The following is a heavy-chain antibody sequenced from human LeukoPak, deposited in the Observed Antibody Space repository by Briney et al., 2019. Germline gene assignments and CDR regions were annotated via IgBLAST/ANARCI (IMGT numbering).Heavy chain of an antibody. CDR2: ISGSGGST. D-gene: IGHD5-18*01. CDR1: GITFSSYA. Sequence: GGSLRLSCAASGITFSSYAMSWVRQAPTKGLEWVSGISGSGGSTYYADSVKGRFTISRDNSKNTLYLQMNSLRAEDTAVYYCAKAESPWIQLSLYDYWGQGTLVTVSS. J-gene: IGHJ4*02. V-gene: IGHV3-23*01. CDR3: AKAESPWIQLSLYDY.